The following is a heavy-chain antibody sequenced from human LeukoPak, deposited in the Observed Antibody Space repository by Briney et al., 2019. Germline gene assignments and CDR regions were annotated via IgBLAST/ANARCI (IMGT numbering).Heavy chain of an antibody. CDR2: IKQDGSEK. D-gene: IGHD2/OR15-2a*01. Sequence: LGGSLRLSCAASGIIITSYWMSWVRQTPGKGLEWVANIKQDGSEKNYVDSVKGRFTISRDNAKNSLYLQMNSLRDEDTAVYYCARGRIRRADYWGQGTLVTVSS. J-gene: IGHJ4*02. CDR1: GIIITSYW. V-gene: IGHV3-7*01. CDR3: ARGRIRRADY.